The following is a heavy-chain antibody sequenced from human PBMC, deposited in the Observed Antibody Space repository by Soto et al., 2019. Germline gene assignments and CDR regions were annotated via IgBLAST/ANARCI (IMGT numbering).Heavy chain of an antibody. J-gene: IGHJ4*02. CDR1: GFTFSNAW. V-gene: IGHV3-15*07. CDR2: IKSKTDGGTT. CDR3: TTRQVVPAAIIFDY. Sequence: GGSLRLSCAASGFTFSNAWMNWVRQAPGKGLEWVGRIKSKTDGGTTDYAAPVKGRFTISRDDSKNTLYLQMNSLKTEDTAVYYCTTRQVVPAAIIFDYWGQGTLVTVSS. D-gene: IGHD2-2*01.